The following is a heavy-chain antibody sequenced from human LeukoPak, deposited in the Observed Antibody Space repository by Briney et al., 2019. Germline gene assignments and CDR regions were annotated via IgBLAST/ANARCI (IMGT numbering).Heavy chain of an antibody. CDR1: GGSISSGDYY. D-gene: IGHD5-18*01. V-gene: IGHV4-30-4*01. CDR2: IYYSGST. Sequence: SETLSLTCTVSGGSISSGDYYWSWIRQPPGKGLEWIGYIYYSGSTYYNPSLKSRVTISVDTSKNQFSLKLSSVTAADTAVYYCARGDTAMVNWFDPWGQGTLVTVSS. J-gene: IGHJ5*02. CDR3: ARGDTAMVNWFDP.